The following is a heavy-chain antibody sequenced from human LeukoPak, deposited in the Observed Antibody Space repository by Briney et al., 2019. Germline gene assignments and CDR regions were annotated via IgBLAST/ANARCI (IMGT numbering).Heavy chain of an antibody. V-gene: IGHV1-18*01. CDR2: ISAYNGNT. D-gene: IGHD2-2*01. Sequence: ASVKVSCKASGYTFTSYGISWVRQAPGQGLEWMGWISAYNGNTNYAQKLQGRVTMTTDISTSTAYMELRSLRSDDTAVYYCARAYTVPAASVNYYYYYYMDVWGKGTTVTVSS. J-gene: IGHJ6*03. CDR1: GYTFTSYG. CDR3: ARAYTVPAASVNYYYYYYMDV.